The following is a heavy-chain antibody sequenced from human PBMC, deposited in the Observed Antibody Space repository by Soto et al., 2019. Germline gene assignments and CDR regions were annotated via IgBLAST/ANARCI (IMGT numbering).Heavy chain of an antibody. D-gene: IGHD7-27*01. J-gene: IGHJ6*02. CDR1: GGSVSRSSYS. CDR3: ARHSKKTGDFDCYCGMDV. V-gene: IGHV4-39*01. Sequence: SETLSLTCTVSGGSVSRSSYSWGWIRQPPGKGLEWIGTIYSSENTYYNPSLMSRVTISVDTSKNQFSLKLNSMTAADTAVYYCARHSKKTGDFDCYCGMDVWSQGTTVT. CDR2: IYSSENT.